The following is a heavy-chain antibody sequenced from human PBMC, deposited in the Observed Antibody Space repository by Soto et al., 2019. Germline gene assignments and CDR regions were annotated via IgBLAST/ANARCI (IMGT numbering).Heavy chain of an antibody. CDR1: GFTFSGSG. J-gene: IGHJ6*02. CDR3: TRHYYDSSGNSYYGMDV. CDR2: IRGKANSYAT. D-gene: IGHD3-22*01. Sequence: EVQLVESGGALVQPGGSLKLSCAASGFTFSGSGTHWVRQAPGKGLEWVGRIRGKANSYATAYGASIKGRFTISRDDSKHTAYLHMNSLQTEDTAVYYCTRHYYDSSGNSYYGMDVWGQGTTVTVSS. V-gene: IGHV3-73*02.